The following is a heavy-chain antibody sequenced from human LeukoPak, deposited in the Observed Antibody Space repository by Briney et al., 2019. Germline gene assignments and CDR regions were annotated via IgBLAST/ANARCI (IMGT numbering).Heavy chain of an antibody. CDR3: ASRVAPGYYYGMDV. CDR1: GFTINGNY. Sequence: AGGSLRLSCTASGFTINGNYLTWVRQAPGKGLECVSVLSSGGSTSYADSVKGRFTISRDNSKNTLYLQMNILRAEDTAVYYCASRVAPGYYYGMDVWGQGTTVTVFS. CDR2: LSSGGST. J-gene: IGHJ6*02. D-gene: IGHD2-2*01. V-gene: IGHV3-66*01.